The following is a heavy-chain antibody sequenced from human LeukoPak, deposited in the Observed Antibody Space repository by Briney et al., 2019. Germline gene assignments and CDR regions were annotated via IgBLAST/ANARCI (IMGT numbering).Heavy chain of an antibody. CDR1: GFTFSSYT. J-gene: IGHJ4*02. CDR2: ITDFGSTT. V-gene: IGHV3-23*01. Sequence: PGGSLRLSCAASGFTFSSYTMSWVRQAPGKGLEWVSAITDFGSTTYYADSVKGRVTISRDNSKNTLYLQMNSLRAEDTAVYFCTKGNIGYYYDYWGPGTLVIVSS. CDR3: TKGNIGYYYDY. D-gene: IGHD2/OR15-2a*01.